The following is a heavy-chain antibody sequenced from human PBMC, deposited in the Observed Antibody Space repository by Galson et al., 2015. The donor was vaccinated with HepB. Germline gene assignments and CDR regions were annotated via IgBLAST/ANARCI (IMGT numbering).Heavy chain of an antibody. CDR3: AREYGQRVNFDC. CDR1: EFSFSSHS. J-gene: IGHJ4*02. Sequence: SLRLSCAACEFSFSSHSMNWVRQAPGKGLEWISYIDRSSDTIYYADSVKGRFTVSRDNAKNSLYLQMNSLRVEDTAVYYCAREYGQRVNFDCWGQGTVVTVSS. CDR2: IDRSSDTI. D-gene: IGHD3-10*01. V-gene: IGHV3-48*01.